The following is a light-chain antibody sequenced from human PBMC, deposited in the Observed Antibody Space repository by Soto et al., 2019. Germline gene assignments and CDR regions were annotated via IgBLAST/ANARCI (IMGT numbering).Light chain of an antibody. J-gene: IGKJ1*01. V-gene: IGKV1-5*03. CDR3: QHYNSYSEA. Sequence: DIQMTQSPSTLSGSVGDRVTITCRASQTIRSWLAWYQQKPGKAPKLLIYKASTSKTGVPSRFSGSGSGTEFSLPISSLQPSDFSTYYCQHYNSYSEAFGQGTKVELK. CDR2: KAS. CDR1: QTIRSW.